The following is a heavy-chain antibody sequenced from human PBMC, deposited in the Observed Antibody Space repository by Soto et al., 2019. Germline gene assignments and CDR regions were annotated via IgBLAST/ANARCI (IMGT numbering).Heavy chain of an antibody. Sequence: ASVKVSCKASGYTFTSYGISWVRQAPGQGLEWMGWISAYNGKTNYAQKLQGRVTMTTDTSTSTAYMELRSLRSDDTAVYYCARDPRYDSSGYYYYYGMDVWGQGTTVTVSS. V-gene: IGHV1-18*01. CDR2: ISAYNGKT. CDR1: GYTFTSYG. CDR3: ARDPRYDSSGYYYYYGMDV. J-gene: IGHJ6*02. D-gene: IGHD3-22*01.